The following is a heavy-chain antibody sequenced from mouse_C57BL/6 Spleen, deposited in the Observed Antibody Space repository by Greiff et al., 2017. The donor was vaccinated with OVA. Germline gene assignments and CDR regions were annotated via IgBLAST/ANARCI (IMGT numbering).Heavy chain of an antibody. Sequence: QVQLQQPGAELVKPGASVKLSCKASGYTFTSYWMQWVKQRPGQGLEWIGNINPSNGGTNYNEKFKSKATLTVDKSSSTAYMQLSSLTSEDSAVYYCARSGLDYAWFAYWGQGTLVTVSA. CDR1: GYTFTSYW. V-gene: IGHV1-53*01. CDR3: ARSGLDYAWFAY. CDR2: INPSNGGT. J-gene: IGHJ3*01. D-gene: IGHD2-4*01.